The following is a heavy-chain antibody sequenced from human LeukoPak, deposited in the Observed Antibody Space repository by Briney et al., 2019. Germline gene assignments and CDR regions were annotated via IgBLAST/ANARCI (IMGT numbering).Heavy chain of an antibody. CDR1: GFTFSKDW. CDR3: AGYNGVVHGGYYMDF. CDR2: IKQDGSEK. Sequence: GGFLRLSCAASGFTFSKDWMTWVRQAPGKGLEWVADIKQDGSEKLYVNSVRGRFTISRDNAKMSLFLQMNSLRAEDTAVYYCAGYNGVVHGGYYMDFWGKGTTVTVS. D-gene: IGHD1-26*01. J-gene: IGHJ6*03. V-gene: IGHV3-7*01.